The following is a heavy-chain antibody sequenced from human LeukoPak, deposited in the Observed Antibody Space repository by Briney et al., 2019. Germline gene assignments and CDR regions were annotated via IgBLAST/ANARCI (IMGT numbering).Heavy chain of an antibody. CDR2: IVVGSGNT. J-gene: IGHJ4*02. CDR1: GFTFNTSA. D-gene: IGHD1-1*01. Sequence: SVKVSCKASGFTFNTSAMQWVRQARGQRLEWIGWIVVGSGNTNYAQKFQERVTITRDMSTSTAYMELSSLRSEDTAIYYRAAGSQLLPDDWGQGTLVTVSS. V-gene: IGHV1-58*02. CDR3: AAGSQLLPDD.